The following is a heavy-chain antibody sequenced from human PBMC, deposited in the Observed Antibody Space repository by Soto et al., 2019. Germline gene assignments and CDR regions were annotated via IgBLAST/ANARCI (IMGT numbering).Heavy chain of an antibody. J-gene: IGHJ4*02. V-gene: IGHV3-23*01. CDR1: GFTFSSYA. CDR3: AKDRGGITMIVVVTPPDD. D-gene: IGHD3-22*01. Sequence: GGSLRLSCAASGFTFSSYAMSWVRQAPGKGLEWVSAISGSGGSTYYADSVKGRFTISRDNSKNTLYLQMNSLRAEDTAVYYCAKDRGGITMIVVVTPPDDWGQGTLVTVSS. CDR2: ISGSGGST.